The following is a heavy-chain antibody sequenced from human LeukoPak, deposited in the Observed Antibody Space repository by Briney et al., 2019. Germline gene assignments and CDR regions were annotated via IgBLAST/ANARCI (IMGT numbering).Heavy chain of an antibody. V-gene: IGHV5-51*01. CDR2: IYPGDSDT. J-gene: IGHJ4*02. CDR3: ARPSRTSSWYFFDH. D-gene: IGHD6-13*01. Sequence: GESLKISCKASGYTFTTYWIGWVRQMPGKGLEWMGIIYPGDSDTRYSPSFQGQVTISADKSISTAYLQWSSLKASDTAMYYCARPSRTSSWYFFDHWGQGTLVTVSS. CDR1: GYTFTTYW.